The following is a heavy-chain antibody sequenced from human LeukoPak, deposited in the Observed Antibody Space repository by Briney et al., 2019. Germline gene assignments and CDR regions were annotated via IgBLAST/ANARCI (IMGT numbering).Heavy chain of an antibody. J-gene: IGHJ4*02. V-gene: IGHV3-21*01. Sequence: GGSLRLSCAASGFTFSSYSMNWVRQVPGKGLEWVSSISSSSSYIYYADSVKGRFTISRDNAKNSLYLQMNSLRAEDTAVYYCARDAKQLWALIDYWGQGTLVTVSS. CDR3: ARDAKQLWALIDY. CDR2: ISSSSSYI. D-gene: IGHD5-18*01. CDR1: GFTFSSYS.